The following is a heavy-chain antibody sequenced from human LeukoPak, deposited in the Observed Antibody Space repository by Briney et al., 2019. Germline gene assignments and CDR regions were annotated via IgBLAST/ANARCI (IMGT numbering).Heavy chain of an antibody. CDR3: ARDLGADYYGSGSRGAFDI. J-gene: IGHJ3*02. Sequence: GGSLRLSCAASGFTFSSYSMNWVRQAPGKGLEWVSSISSSSSYIYYADSVKGRFTISRDNAKNSLYLQMNSLRAEDTAVYYCARDLGADYYGSGSRGAFDIWGQGTMVTVSS. D-gene: IGHD3-10*01. CDR2: ISSSSSYI. V-gene: IGHV3-21*01. CDR1: GFTFSSYS.